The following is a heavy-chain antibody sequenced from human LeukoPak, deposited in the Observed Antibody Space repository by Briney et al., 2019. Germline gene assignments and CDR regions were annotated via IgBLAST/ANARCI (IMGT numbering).Heavy chain of an antibody. CDR3: ARETDYDFWSGYAFGY. V-gene: IGHV4-34*01. Sequence: SETLSRTCAVYGGSFSGYYWSWIRQPPGKGLEWIGEINHSGSTNYNPSLKSRVTISVDTSKNQFSLKLSSVTAADTAVYYCARETDYDFWSGYAFGYWGQGTLVTVSS. D-gene: IGHD3-3*01. J-gene: IGHJ4*02. CDR2: INHSGST. CDR1: GGSFSGYY.